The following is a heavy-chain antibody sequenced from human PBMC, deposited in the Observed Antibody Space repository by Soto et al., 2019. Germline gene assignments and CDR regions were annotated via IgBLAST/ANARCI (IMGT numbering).Heavy chain of an antibody. CDR1: QLCVTDSF. CDR3: ARGSLGGYYGAFDV. CDR2: INPPRGT. D-gene: IGHD3-10*01. V-gene: IGHV4-34*01. Sequence: TQSLTAIINQLCVTDSFCSCIRQSPGKGLEWIGEINPPRGTNYNPSLKSRVAISVEVSTNQFSLTLRSVTAADTAVYYCARGSLGGYYGAFDVWGQGTVVT. J-gene: IGHJ3*01.